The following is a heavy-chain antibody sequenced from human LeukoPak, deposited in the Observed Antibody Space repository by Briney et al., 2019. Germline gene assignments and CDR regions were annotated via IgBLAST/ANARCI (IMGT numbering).Heavy chain of an antibody. CDR3: AKVRRRGWIISYFFDF. CDR1: GFTFDDYA. CDR2: ISGDGGST. J-gene: IGHJ4*02. Sequence: GGSLRLSCAASGFTFDDYAMHWVRQAPGKGLEWVSLISGDGGSTYYADSVKGRFTISRDNSKNSLYLQMHSLRTEDTALYYCAKVRRRGWIISYFFDFWGQGTLVSVSS. D-gene: IGHD6-19*01. V-gene: IGHV3-43*02.